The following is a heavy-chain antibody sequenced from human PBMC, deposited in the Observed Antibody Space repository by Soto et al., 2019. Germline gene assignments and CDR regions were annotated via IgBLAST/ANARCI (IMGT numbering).Heavy chain of an antibody. J-gene: IGHJ5*02. CDR3: TREKFDP. Sequence: GGSLRLSCAASGFTFSSYWMHWVRQAPGKGLVWVSRIKTDGSSTNYADSVKGRFTISRDNAKNMLYLQMKSLRPEDTAVYYCTREKFDPWGQGTLVTVSS. CDR1: GFTFSSYW. V-gene: IGHV3-74*01. CDR2: IKTDGSST.